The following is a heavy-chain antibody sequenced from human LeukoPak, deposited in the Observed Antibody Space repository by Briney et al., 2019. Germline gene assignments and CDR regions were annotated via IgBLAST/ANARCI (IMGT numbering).Heavy chain of an antibody. CDR3: ARDRYYDSSGYPDY. CDR2: ISAYNGNT. CDR1: GYTFTSYG. Sequence: ASVKASCKASGYTFTSYGISWVRQAPGQGLEWMGWISAYNGNTNYAQKLQGRVTMTTDTSTSTAYMELRSLRSDDTAVYYCARDRYYDSSGYPDYWGQGTLVTVSS. D-gene: IGHD3-22*01. J-gene: IGHJ4*02. V-gene: IGHV1-18*01.